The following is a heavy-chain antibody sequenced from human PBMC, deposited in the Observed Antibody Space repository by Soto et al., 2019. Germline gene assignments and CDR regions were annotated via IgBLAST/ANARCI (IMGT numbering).Heavy chain of an antibody. V-gene: IGHV1-18*01. D-gene: IGHD6-19*01. CDR1: GYTFTSYG. J-gene: IGHJ4*02. Sequence: QVQLVQSGAEVKKPGASVKVSCKASGYTFTSYGISWVRQAPGQGLEWMGWISAYNGNTNYAQKLQGRVTMTTDTSTTTAHRELGSLRSEDTAGYYCANSSGLLYSSGDFDYWGKGPLVTVSS. CDR2: ISAYNGNT. CDR3: ANSSGLLYSSGDFDY.